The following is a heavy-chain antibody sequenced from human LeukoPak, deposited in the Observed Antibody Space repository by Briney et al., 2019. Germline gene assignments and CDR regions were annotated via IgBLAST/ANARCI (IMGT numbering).Heavy chain of an antibody. V-gene: IGHV4-34*01. CDR1: GGSFSGYY. CDR3: ASSNLDYYFDY. CDR2: INHSGST. Sequence: SETLSLTCAVYGGSFSGYYWSWIRQPPGKGLEWIGEINHSGSTNYNPSLKSRVTISVDTSKNQFSLQLSSVTAADTAVYYCASSNLDYYFDYWGQGTLVTVSS. D-gene: IGHD1-1*01. J-gene: IGHJ4*02.